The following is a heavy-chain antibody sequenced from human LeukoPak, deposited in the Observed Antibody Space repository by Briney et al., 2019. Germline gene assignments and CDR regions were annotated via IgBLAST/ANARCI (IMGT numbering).Heavy chain of an antibody. CDR1: GYSISNGYY. CDR2: INHSGST. Sequence: ETLSLTCTVSGYSISNGYYWGWIRQPSGKGLEWIGEINHSGSTNYNPSLKSRVTISVDTSKNQFSLKLSSVTAADTAVYYCARFFRTGIGWFDPWGQGTLVTVSS. J-gene: IGHJ5*02. V-gene: IGHV4-38-2*02. CDR3: ARFFRTGIGWFDP. D-gene: IGHD1-1*01.